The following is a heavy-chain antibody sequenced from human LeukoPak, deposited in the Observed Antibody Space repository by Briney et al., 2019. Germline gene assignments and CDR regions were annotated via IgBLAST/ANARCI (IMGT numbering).Heavy chain of an antibody. CDR1: GYTFTSYG. D-gene: IGHD4-17*01. Sequence: ASVKVSCKASGYTFTSYGISWVRQAPGQGLEWMGGIIPIFGTANYAQKFQGRVTITADKSTSTAYMELSSLRSEDTAVYYCARAPLDDYGDFDAFDIWGQGTMVTVSS. V-gene: IGHV1-69*06. CDR3: ARAPLDDYGDFDAFDI. CDR2: IIPIFGTA. J-gene: IGHJ3*02.